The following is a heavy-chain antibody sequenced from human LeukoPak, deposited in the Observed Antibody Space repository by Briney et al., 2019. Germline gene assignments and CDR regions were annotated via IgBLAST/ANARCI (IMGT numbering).Heavy chain of an antibody. CDR3: ARDRAYNSDTSGSDNYYGMDV. Sequence: ASVKVSCKASGYTFINYGISWVRQAPGQGLEWMGWIKAYNGNTNYAQNLQGRVTMTTDTSASTAYMELRSLRSDDTAVYYCARDRAYNSDTSGSDNYYGMDVWGQGTTVTVSS. CDR2: IKAYNGNT. J-gene: IGHJ6*02. V-gene: IGHV1-18*01. CDR1: GYTFINYG. D-gene: IGHD3-22*01.